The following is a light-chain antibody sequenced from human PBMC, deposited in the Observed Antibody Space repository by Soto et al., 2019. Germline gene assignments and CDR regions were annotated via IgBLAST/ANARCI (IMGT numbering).Light chain of an antibody. V-gene: IGKV3D-15*01. J-gene: IGKJ1*01. Sequence: IVMTQSPATLSVSPGEGVTLSCRASENVGTNLAWYQQKPGQAPRLLIYGSSTRATGIPATFSGSGSGTEFTLTISSLQSEDFAVYYCQHYNNWPETFGQGTKVDIK. CDR1: ENVGTN. CDR2: GSS. CDR3: QHYNNWPET.